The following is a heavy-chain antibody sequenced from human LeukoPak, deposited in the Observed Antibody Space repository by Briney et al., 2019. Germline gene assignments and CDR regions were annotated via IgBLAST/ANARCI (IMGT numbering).Heavy chain of an antibody. CDR3: ATEDSSDYYSFDC. J-gene: IGHJ4*02. CDR1: GFTFSSYA. D-gene: IGHD3-22*01. Sequence: GGSLRLSCAGSGFTFSSYAMSWVRQAPGKGLEWVSAISESGGYTKYADPVKGRFTISRDNSKNTLYLQMNSLKAEDTAAYYCATEDSSDYYSFDCWGQGTLVTVSS. CDR2: ISESGGYT. V-gene: IGHV3-23*01.